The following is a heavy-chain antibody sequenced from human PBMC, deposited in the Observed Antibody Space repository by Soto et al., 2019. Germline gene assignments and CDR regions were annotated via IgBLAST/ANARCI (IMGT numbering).Heavy chain of an antibody. J-gene: IGHJ5*02. V-gene: IGHV3-11*01. D-gene: IGHD1-26*01. CDR3: ARGGCGWTRGGWLGP. CDR2: ISDSGNTI. CDR1: GFSFSDYY. Sequence: QAQLVQTGGGLVKPGASLTLSCAASGFSFSDYYMIWVRQAPGKGLEWLSYISDSGNTIYYADSVRPRFTIFRDNVARSVYLQMTGLSEGDTAFYYCARGGCGWTRGGWLGPWGQGSLVTVSS.